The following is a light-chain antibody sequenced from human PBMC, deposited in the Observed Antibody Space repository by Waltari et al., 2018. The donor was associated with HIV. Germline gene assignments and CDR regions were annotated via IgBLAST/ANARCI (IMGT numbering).Light chain of an antibody. Sequence: DIVLPQSPATLSLSPGERATPSCRTRQSVSSYLAWYQQQPGQAPRLLIYDAANRATGIPARFSGSGSGTDFTLTISSLEPEDFAVYYCQQRSNWPPWTFGQGTKVEIK. CDR2: DAA. CDR3: QQRSNWPPWT. V-gene: IGKV3-11*01. J-gene: IGKJ1*01. CDR1: QSVSSY.